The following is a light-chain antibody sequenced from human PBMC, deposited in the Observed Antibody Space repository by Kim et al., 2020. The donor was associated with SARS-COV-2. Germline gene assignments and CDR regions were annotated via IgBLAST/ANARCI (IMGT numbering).Light chain of an antibody. CDR1: QGIRND. Sequence: AIQMTQSPSSLSASVGDRVTITCRASQGIRNDLAWYQQRPGIAPKLLIYGASSLQSGVPSRFSGSGYGTDFTLTISSLQPEDFATYYCLQDYAYPRTFGQGTKVDIK. CDR3: LQDYAYPRT. V-gene: IGKV1-6*01. J-gene: IGKJ1*01. CDR2: GAS.